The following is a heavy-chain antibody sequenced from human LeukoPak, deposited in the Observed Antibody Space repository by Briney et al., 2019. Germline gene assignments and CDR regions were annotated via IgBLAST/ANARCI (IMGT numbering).Heavy chain of an antibody. D-gene: IGHD4-23*01. V-gene: IGHV3-33*01. Sequence: GGSLRLSCAASGFDFSRSVMHWVRQAPGKGLEWVAVVWYDGSKKYYADSVKGRFTISRDLSNNTLYLQMNSPRAEDTAVYYCARVPWVVNFDYWGQGTLVTVSS. CDR2: VWYDGSKK. CDR1: GFDFSRSV. CDR3: ARVPWVVNFDY. J-gene: IGHJ4*02.